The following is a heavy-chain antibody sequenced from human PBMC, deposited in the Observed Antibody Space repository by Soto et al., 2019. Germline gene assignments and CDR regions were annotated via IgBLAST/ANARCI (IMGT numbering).Heavy chain of an antibody. D-gene: IGHD3-16*01. V-gene: IGHV3-11*03. CDR3: ARPLWGGPEDAFDI. J-gene: IGHJ3*02. CDR2: ISSSSSYT. Sequence: PGGSLRLSCAASGFTFSDYYMSWIRQAPGKGLEWVSYISSSSSYTNYADSVKGRFTISRDNAKNSLYLQMNSLRAEDTAVYYCARPLWGGPEDAFDIWGQGTMVTVSS. CDR1: GFTFSDYY.